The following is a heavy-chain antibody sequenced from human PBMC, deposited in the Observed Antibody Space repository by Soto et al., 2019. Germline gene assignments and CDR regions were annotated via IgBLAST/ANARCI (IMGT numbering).Heavy chain of an antibody. CDR3: ARDYDCCDR. V-gene: IGHV4-61*01. D-gene: IGHD2-21*02. CDR2: VYYTGIT. J-gene: IGHJ5*02. Sequence: PSETLSLTCTVSGGAFKSGIYYWSWVRHPPGKGLEWIGYVYYTGITSYSPSLKSRVTMSADTSKNQFSLILTSVTAADTAVYYSARDYDCCDRWGQRSLVSVS. CDR1: GGAFKSGIYY.